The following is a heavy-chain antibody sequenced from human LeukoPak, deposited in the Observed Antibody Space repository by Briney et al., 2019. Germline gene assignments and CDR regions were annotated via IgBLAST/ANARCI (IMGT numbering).Heavy chain of an antibody. CDR1: GFTFSSYG. Sequence: GRSLRLSCAASGFTFSSYGMHWVRQAPGKGLEWVAVISYDGSNKYYADSVKGRFTISRDNSKNTLYLQMNSLRAEDTAVYYCAKVRRDGSGSYFWFDPWGQGTLVTVSS. CDR3: AKVRRDGSGSYFWFDP. CDR2: ISYDGSNK. D-gene: IGHD1-26*01. J-gene: IGHJ5*02. V-gene: IGHV3-30*18.